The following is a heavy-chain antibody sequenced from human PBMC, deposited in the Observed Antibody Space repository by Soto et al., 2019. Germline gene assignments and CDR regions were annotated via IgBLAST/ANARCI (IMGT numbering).Heavy chain of an antibody. V-gene: IGHV1-46*01. CDR2: MNTRDGTT. Sequence: ASVKVSCKASGYTFISYSMYWVRQAPGQGLEWMGIMNTRDGTTIYAQNFQGRVTMTRDTSTSTVYMELSSLRSEDTAVYYCARGRGTLDYWGQGSLVTVSS. CDR3: ARGRGTLDY. J-gene: IGHJ4*02. CDR1: GYTFISYS.